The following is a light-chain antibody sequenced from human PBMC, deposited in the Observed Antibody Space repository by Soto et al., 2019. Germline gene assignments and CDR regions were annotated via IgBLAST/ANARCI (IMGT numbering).Light chain of an antibody. Sequence: AIPLTQSPSSLSASVGDRVSITCRASQGISSALAWYQHKPGKAPKILIYDASSLQSGVPSRFSGSESGTECTLTISSLQPEDFATYYCQQLKIYPFTFGQGTRLEIK. J-gene: IGKJ5*01. V-gene: IGKV1-13*02. CDR1: QGISSA. CDR2: DAS. CDR3: QQLKIYPFT.